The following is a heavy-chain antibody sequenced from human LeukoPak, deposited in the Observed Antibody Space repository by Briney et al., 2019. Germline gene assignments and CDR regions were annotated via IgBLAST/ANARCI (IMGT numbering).Heavy chain of an antibody. CDR3: ARGRYSYGYWVGFFDY. D-gene: IGHD5-18*01. CDR1: GYTFTGYY. Sequence: AASVKVSCKASGYTFTGYYMHWVRQAPGQGLEWMGWINPNSGGTNYAQKFQGRVTMTRGTSISTAYMELSRLRSDDTAVYYCARGRYSYGYWVGFFDYWGQGTLVTVSS. CDR2: INPNSGGT. V-gene: IGHV1-2*02. J-gene: IGHJ4*02.